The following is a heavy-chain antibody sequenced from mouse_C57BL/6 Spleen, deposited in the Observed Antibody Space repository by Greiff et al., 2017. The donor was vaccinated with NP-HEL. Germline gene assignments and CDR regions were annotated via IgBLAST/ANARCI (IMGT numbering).Heavy chain of an antibody. CDR2: IFPGSGST. CDR1: VYTFTDYY. Sequence: HVQLKESGPELVTPCSSAQLSFTSSVYTFTDYYINWVKQRPGQGLEWIGWIFPGSGSTYYNEKFKGKATLTVDKSSSTAYMLLSSLTSEDSAVYFCARGTTVVAHYAMDYWGQGTSVTVSS. CDR3: ARGTTVVAHYAMDY. D-gene: IGHD1-1*01. V-gene: IGHV1-75*01. J-gene: IGHJ4*01.